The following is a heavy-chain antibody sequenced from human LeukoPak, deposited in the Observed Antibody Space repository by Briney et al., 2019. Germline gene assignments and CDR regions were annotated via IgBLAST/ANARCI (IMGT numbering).Heavy chain of an antibody. CDR2: IYYSGST. CDR1: GGSISSSSYY. J-gene: IGHJ4*02. CDR3: ARLEQTIAARPLAY. V-gene: IGHV4-39*01. Sequence: PSETLSLTCTVSGGSISSSSYYWGWLRQPPGKGLEWIGTIYYSGSTYFNPSLKSRVTISVDTSKNQFSLKLSSVTAADTAVYYCARLEQTIAARPLAYWGQGTLVTVSS. D-gene: IGHD6-6*01.